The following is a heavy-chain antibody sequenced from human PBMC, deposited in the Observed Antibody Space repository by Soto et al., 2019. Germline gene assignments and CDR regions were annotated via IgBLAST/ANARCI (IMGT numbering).Heavy chain of an antibody. J-gene: IGHJ6*02. CDR2: ISYDGSNK. CDR1: GFTFSSYA. Sequence: QVQLVESGGGVVQPGRSLRLSCAASGFTFSSYAMHWVRQAPGKGLEWVAVISYDGSNKYYADSVKGRFTISRDNSKNTLYLQMNSLRAEDTAVYYCQCSGRGPAGMDVWGQGTTVTLSS. CDR3: QCSGRGPAGMDV. V-gene: IGHV3-30-3*01. D-gene: IGHD3-10*02.